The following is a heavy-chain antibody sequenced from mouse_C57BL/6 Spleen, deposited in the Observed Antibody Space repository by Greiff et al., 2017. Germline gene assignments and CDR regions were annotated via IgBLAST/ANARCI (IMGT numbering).Heavy chain of an antibody. Sequence: EVMLVESGEGLVKPGGSLKLSCAASGFTFSSYAMSWVRQTPEKRLEWVAYISSGGDYIYYADTVKGRFTISRDNARNTLYLQMSSLKSEDTAMYYCTREGDGYYGKVFAYWGQGTLVTVSA. CDR1: GFTFSSYA. J-gene: IGHJ3*01. CDR3: TREGDGYYGKVFAY. CDR2: ISSGGDYI. D-gene: IGHD2-3*01. V-gene: IGHV5-9-1*02.